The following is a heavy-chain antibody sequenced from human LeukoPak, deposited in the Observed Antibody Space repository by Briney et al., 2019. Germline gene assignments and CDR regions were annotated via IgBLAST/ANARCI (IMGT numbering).Heavy chain of an antibody. CDR1: GGSISSSSYY. J-gene: IGHJ4*02. V-gene: IGHV4-39*07. Sequence: SETLSLTCTVSGGSISSSSYYWGWIRQPPGKGLEWIGSIYYSGSTYYNPSLKSRVTISVDTSKNQFSLKLSSVTAADTAVYYCARVGSSGWYGGGYFDYWGQGTLVTVSS. D-gene: IGHD6-19*01. CDR3: ARVGSSGWYGGGYFDY. CDR2: IYYSGST.